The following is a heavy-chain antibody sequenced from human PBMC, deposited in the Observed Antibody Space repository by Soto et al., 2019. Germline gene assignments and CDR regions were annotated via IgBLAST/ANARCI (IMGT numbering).Heavy chain of an antibody. CDR2: IYHSGST. J-gene: IGHJ3*02. CDR1: GGSISSSNW. D-gene: IGHD1-7*01. CDR3: ARVTRLYTGNYRGAFDI. V-gene: IGHV4-4*02. Sequence: PSETLSLTCAVSGGSISSSNWWSWVRQPPGKGLEWIGEIYHSGSTNYNPSLKSRVTISVDKSKNQFSLKLSSVTAADTAVYYCARVTRLYTGNYRGAFDIWGQGTMVTVS.